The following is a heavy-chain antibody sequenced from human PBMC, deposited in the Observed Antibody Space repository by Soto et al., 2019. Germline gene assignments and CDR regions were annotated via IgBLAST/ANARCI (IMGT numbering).Heavy chain of an antibody. CDR3: ARDGGWRYYYGMDV. D-gene: IGHD2-15*01. CDR2: ISSSSTSI. CDR1: GFTFSSYS. Sequence: GGSLRLSCAASGFTFSSYSMNWVRQAPGRGLEWVSYISSSSTSIYYADSVKGRFTISRDNAKNSLYLQMNSLRDEDTAVYYCARDGGWRYYYGMDVWGLGTTVTVSS. J-gene: IGHJ6*02. V-gene: IGHV3-48*02.